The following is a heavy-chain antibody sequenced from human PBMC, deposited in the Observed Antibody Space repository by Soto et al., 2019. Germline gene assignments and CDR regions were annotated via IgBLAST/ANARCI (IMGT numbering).Heavy chain of an antibody. Sequence: QVQLVQSGAEVKKPGASVKVSCKASGYTFTSSDISWVRQATGQGLEWLGWMHPNSGITGYTQKFQGRVTMTRNTSISTAYMELSGLRSEDTAVYYCAVGFRSGWVFDYWGQGALVTVSS. V-gene: IGHV1-8*01. J-gene: IGHJ4*02. CDR1: GYTFTSSD. D-gene: IGHD6-19*01. CDR2: MHPNSGIT. CDR3: AVGFRSGWVFDY.